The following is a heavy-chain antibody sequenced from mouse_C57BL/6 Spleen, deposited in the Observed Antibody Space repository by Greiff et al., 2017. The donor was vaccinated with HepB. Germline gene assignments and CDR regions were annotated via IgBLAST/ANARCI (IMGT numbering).Heavy chain of an antibody. D-gene: IGHD1-1*01. V-gene: IGHV1-69*01. Sequence: QVQLQQPGAELVMPGASVKLSCKASGYTFTSYWMHWVKQRPGQGLEWIGEIDPSDSYTNYNQKFKGKSTLTVDKSSSTAYMLLSSLTSEDSAVYYCASYPYYGSSAYAMDYWGQGTSVTVSS. CDR2: IDPSDSYT. CDR1: GYTFTSYW. J-gene: IGHJ4*01. CDR3: ASYPYYGSSAYAMDY.